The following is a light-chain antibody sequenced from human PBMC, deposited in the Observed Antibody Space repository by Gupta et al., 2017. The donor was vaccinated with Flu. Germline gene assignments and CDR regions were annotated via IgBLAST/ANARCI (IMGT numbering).Light chain of an antibody. J-gene: IGKJ1*01. CDR1: QSVSSH. CDR3: QQYNSYWS. V-gene: IGKV1-5*03. Sequence: VGERVTITCRASQSVSSHLTWYQQKPGKAPTMLIYKTSTLENGVPSRFSGSGSGTEFTLTISSLQPDDFATYYCQQYNSYWSFGQGTKAEIK. CDR2: KTS.